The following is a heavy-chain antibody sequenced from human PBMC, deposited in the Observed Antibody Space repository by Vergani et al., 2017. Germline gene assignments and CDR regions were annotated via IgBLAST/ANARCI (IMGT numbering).Heavy chain of an antibody. CDR1: GFTFSDYY. V-gene: IGHV3-11*06. CDR3: ARDTAFGRVRGALGG. J-gene: IGHJ4*02. CDR2: ISSISSYI. Sequence: QVQLVESGGGLVKTGGSLRLSCAASGFTFSDYYMSWIRQAPGEGLEWVSYISSISSYIYSADSVKGRFTISRDNAKNSLYLQMNSLRAEETAVYYCARDTAFGRVRGALGGGGQGTLVTVSS. D-gene: IGHD3-10*01.